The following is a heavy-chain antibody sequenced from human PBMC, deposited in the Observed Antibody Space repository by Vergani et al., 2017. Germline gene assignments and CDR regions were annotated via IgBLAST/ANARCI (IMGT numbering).Heavy chain of an antibody. CDR2: ISGRGGST. D-gene: IGHD6-13*01. CDR3: AKVRAGSRSSSWLFDY. Sequence: EVQLLESGGGLVQPGGSLRLSCAASGFTFSSYAMSWVRQAPGKGLEWFSAISGRGGSTYYADSVKGRLTISRDNSKNTLYLQMNRLRAEDTAVYYCAKVRAGSRSSSWLFDYWGQGTLVTVSS. CDR1: GFTFSSYA. V-gene: IGHV3-23*01. J-gene: IGHJ4*02.